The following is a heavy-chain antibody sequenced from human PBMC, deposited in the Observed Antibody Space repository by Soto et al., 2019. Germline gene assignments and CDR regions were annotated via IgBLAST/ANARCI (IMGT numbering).Heavy chain of an antibody. J-gene: IGHJ4*02. Sequence: ASVKVSCKASGYTFTSYYMHWVRQAPGQGLEWMGIFNPSGGSTSYAQKFQGRVTMTEDTSTDTAYMELSSLRSEDTAVYYCATTLRWVTTWYYFDYWGQGTLVTVSS. D-gene: IGHD4-17*01. CDR1: GYTFTSYY. V-gene: IGHV1-46*01. CDR2: FNPSGGST. CDR3: ATTLRWVTTWYYFDY.